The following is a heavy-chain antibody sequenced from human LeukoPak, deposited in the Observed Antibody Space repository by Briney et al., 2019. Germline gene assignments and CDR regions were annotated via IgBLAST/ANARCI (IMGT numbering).Heavy chain of an antibody. CDR3: ARSGYSSSWYMF. J-gene: IGHJ4*02. CDR1: GFTFNNYI. CDR2: ISSSSDYI. V-gene: IGHV3-21*01. D-gene: IGHD6-13*01. Sequence: GGSLRLSCAASGFTFNNYIMNWVRQAPGKGLEWVSSISSSSDYIYYADSVKGRFTISRDNAKNSLYLQMNSLRAEDTAFYYCARSGYSSSWYMFWGQGSLVTVSS.